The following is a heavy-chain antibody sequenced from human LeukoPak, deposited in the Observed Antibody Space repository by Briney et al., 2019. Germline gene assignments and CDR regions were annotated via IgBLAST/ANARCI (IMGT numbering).Heavy chain of an antibody. D-gene: IGHD1-7*01. CDR1: GYTFTSYD. V-gene: IGHV1-8*03. Sequence: GASVKVSCKASGYTFTSYDINWVRQATGQGLEWMGWMNPNSGNTGYAQKFQGRVTITRNTSISTAYMELSSLRSEDTAVYYCARTNWDYDAFDIWGQGTMVTVSS. J-gene: IGHJ3*02. CDR3: ARTNWDYDAFDI. CDR2: MNPNSGNT.